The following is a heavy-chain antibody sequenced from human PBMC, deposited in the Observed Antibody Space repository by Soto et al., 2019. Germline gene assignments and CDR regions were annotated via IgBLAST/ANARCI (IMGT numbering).Heavy chain of an antibody. D-gene: IGHD5-18*01. CDR1: GGSISSYY. V-gene: IGHV4-59*08. CDR2: IYYSGST. J-gene: IGHJ4*02. Sequence: SETLSLTCTVSGGSISSYYWSWIRQPPGKGLEWIGYIYYSGSTNYSPSLKSRVTISVDTSKNQFSLKLSSVTAADTAVYYCARHRYSYGSYYFDYWGQGTLVTVSS. CDR3: ARHRYSYGSYYFDY.